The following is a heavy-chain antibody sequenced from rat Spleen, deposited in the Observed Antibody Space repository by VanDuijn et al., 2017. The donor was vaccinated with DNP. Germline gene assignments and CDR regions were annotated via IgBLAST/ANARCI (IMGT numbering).Heavy chain of an antibody. Sequence: EVQLVESGGGLVQPGRSLKLSCAASGFTFSDYYMTWVRQAPTKGLEWVASINHDGNNIYYRDSVKDRFTIYRDNAKSSIYLQMDSLRSEDTATYYCGTPTAPGLFWSFDFWGPGTMVTVSS. D-gene: IGHD1-11*01. J-gene: IGHJ1*01. V-gene: IGHV5-20*01. CDR2: INHDGNNI. CDR3: GTPTAPGLFWSFDF. CDR1: GFTFSDYY.